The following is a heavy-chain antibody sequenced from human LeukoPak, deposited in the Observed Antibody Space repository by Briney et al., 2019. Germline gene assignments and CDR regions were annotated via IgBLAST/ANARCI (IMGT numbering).Heavy chain of an antibody. V-gene: IGHV1-2*02. Sequence: ASVKVSCKASGYTFSNYGISWVRQAPGQGLEWMGWINPNSGGTNYAQKFQGRVTMTRDTSISTAYMELSRLRSDDTAVYYCARGLWFDPWGQGTLVTVSS. CDR2: INPNSGGT. J-gene: IGHJ5*02. CDR3: ARGLWFDP. CDR1: GYTFSNYG.